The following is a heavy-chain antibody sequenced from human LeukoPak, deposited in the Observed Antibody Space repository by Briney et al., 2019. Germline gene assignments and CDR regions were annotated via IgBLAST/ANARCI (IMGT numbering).Heavy chain of an antibody. Sequence: GGSLRLSCVASGFTFSSYAMHWVRQAPGKGLEWVAVISYDGSNKYCADSVKGRFTISRDNSKNTLYLQMNSLRAEDTAVYYCVKGGGNVRRYFEYWGQGTLVTVSS. J-gene: IGHJ4*02. CDR2: ISYDGSNK. CDR3: VKGGGNVRRYFEY. V-gene: IGHV3-30-3*01. D-gene: IGHD4-23*01. CDR1: GFTFSSYA.